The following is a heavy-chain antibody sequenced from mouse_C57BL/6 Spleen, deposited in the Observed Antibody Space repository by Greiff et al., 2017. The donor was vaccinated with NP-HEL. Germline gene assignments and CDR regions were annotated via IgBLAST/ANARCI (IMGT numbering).Heavy chain of an antibody. CDR2: ISNGGGST. J-gene: IGHJ2*01. D-gene: IGHD1-1*01. CDR1: GFTFSDYY. Sequence: EVKLMESGGGLVQPGGSLKLSCAASGFTFSDYYMYWVRQTPEKRLEWVAYISNGGGSTYYPDTVKGRFTISRDNAKNTLYLQMSRLKSEDTAMYYCARQGSSYGYFDYWGQSTTLTVSS. CDR3: ARQGSSYGYFDY. V-gene: IGHV5-12*01.